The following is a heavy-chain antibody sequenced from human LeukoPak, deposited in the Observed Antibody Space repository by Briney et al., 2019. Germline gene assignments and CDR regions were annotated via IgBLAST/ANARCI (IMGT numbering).Heavy chain of an antibody. CDR1: GFTFSIHS. V-gene: IGHV3-48*02. D-gene: IGHD1-1*01. J-gene: IGHJ3*02. CDR3: ARVQTSAFDI. CDR2: ITSRSTTK. Sequence: PGGSLRLSCAASGFTFSIHSMNWVRQAPGRGLEWVSYITSRSTTKQYADSVKGRFTISRENAKNSLYLQMNSLRDEDTAAYYCARVQTSAFDIWGQGTMVTVSS.